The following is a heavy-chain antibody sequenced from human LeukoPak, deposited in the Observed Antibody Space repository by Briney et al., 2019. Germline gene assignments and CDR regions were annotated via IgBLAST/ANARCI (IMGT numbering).Heavy chain of an antibody. CDR1: GGSFSGYH. D-gene: IGHD6-13*01. CDR2: IYTSGST. CDR3: ARTDPYSSRGYGMDV. J-gene: IGHJ6*02. Sequence: ASETLSLTCAVYGGSFSGYHWSWIRQPAGKGLEWIGRIYTSGSTNYNPSLKSRVTMSVDTSKNQFSLKLSSVTAADTAVYYCARTDPYSSRGYGMDVWGQGTTVTVSS. V-gene: IGHV4-59*10.